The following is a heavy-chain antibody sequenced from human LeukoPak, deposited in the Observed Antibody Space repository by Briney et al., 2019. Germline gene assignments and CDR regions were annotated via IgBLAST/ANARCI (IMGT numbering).Heavy chain of an antibody. V-gene: IGHV3-7*01. CDR3: AKSQYYFDSSGYYHEFDY. Sequence: GGSLRLSCAASGFTFSSYWMSWVRQAPGKGLEWVANIKQDGSEKYYVDSVKGRFTISRDNSKNTLYLQMNSLRAEDTAVYYCAKSQYYFDSSGYYHEFDYWGQGTLVTVSS. J-gene: IGHJ4*02. CDR1: GFTFSSYW. CDR2: IKQDGSEK. D-gene: IGHD3-22*01.